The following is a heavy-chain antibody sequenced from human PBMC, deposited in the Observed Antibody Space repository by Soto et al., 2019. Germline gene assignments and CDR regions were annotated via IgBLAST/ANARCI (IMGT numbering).Heavy chain of an antibody. V-gene: IGHV3-30*18. J-gene: IGHJ4*02. Sequence: QVQLVESGGGVVQPGRSLRLSCAASGFTFSSYGMHWVRQAPGKGLEWVAVISYDGSNKYYADSVKGRFTISRDNSKNTLYLQMNSLRAEDSAVYYCAKSGIAVDCFDYWGQGTLVTVSS. CDR2: ISYDGSNK. CDR3: AKSGIAVDCFDY. D-gene: IGHD6-19*01. CDR1: GFTFSSYG.